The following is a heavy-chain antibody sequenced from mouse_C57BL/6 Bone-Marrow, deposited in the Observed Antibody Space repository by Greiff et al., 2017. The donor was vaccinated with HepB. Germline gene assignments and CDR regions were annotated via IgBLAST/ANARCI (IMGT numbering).Heavy chain of an antibody. CDR3: ARPIRGGLGAY. Sequence: EVKVVESGGDLVKPGGSLKLSCAASGFTFSSYGMSWVRQTPDKRLEWVATISSGGSYTYYPDSVKGRFTISRDNAKNTLYLQMSSLKSEDTAMYYWARPIRGGLGAYWGQGTLVTVSA. V-gene: IGHV5-6*01. CDR2: ISSGGSYT. J-gene: IGHJ3*01. CDR1: GFTFSSYG. D-gene: IGHD2-4*01.